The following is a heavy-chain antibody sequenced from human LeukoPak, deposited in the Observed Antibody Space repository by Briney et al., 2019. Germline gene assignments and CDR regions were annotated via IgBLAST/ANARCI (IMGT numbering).Heavy chain of an antibody. J-gene: IGHJ4*02. D-gene: IGHD1-26*01. Sequence: SETLSLTCTVSGGSISSSSYYWGWIRQPPGKGLEWIGSIYYSGSTYYSPSLKSRVTISVDTSKNQFSLKLSSVTAADTAVYYCASGGGYSGSYSSDYWGQGTLVTVSS. V-gene: IGHV4-39*01. CDR2: IYYSGST. CDR3: ASGGGYSGSYSSDY. CDR1: GGSISSSSYY.